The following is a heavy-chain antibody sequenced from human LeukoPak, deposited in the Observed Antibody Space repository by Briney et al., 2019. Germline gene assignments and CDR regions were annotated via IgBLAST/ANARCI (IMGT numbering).Heavy chain of an antibody. J-gene: IGHJ4*02. CDR3: TTGKTDDYYFDY. CDR2: IKSKSGGGTT. Sequence: GGSLRLSCAASGFTFSNYAMSWVRQAPGKGLEWVGRIKSKSGGGTTDYAAPVKGRFTISRDGSKDTLYLQMNSLKTEDTAMYYCTTGKTDDYYFDYWGQGTLVTVSS. D-gene: IGHD1-1*01. CDR1: GFTFSNYA. V-gene: IGHV3-15*01.